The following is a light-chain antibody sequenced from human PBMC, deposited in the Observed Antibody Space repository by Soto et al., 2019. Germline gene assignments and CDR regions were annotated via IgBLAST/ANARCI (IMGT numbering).Light chain of an antibody. V-gene: IGKV3-11*01. CDR1: QTVSNY. CDR2: DAS. CDR3: QQRRNWPIT. J-gene: IGKJ5*01. Sequence: EMVLTQSPATLSLSPGERATLSCRASQTVSNYLAWYQQKPGQAPRLLIYDASNRATGIPARFSGSGSGADSTLTISSLEPEDFAVYYCQQRRNWPITFGQGTRLEIK.